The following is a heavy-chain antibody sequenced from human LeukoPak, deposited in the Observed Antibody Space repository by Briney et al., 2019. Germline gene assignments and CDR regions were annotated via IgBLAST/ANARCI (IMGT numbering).Heavy chain of an antibody. J-gene: IGHJ5*02. V-gene: IGHV4-61*02. CDR3: AREYIVVVPAASLVSLWFDP. CDR2: IYTSGST. CDR1: GGSISSGSYY. Sequence: PSQTLSLTCTVSGGSISSGSYYWSWIRQPAGKGLEWIGRIYTSGSTNYHPSLKSRVTISVDTSKNQFSLKLSSVTAADTAVYYCAREYIVVVPAASLVSLWFDPWGQGTLVTVSS. D-gene: IGHD2-2*01.